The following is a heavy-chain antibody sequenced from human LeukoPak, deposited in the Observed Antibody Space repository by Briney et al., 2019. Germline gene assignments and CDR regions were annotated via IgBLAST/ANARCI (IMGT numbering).Heavy chain of an antibody. Sequence: HAGGSLRLSCAATGFTFNTYAMHWVRQAPGKGLEWVAAVWYDGSDTYYGNSVKGRFTMFRDNSKNTLYLQMNSLRGEDTAVYCCARGGSTWCYFDYWGQGTLVTVSS. V-gene: IGHV3-33*01. D-gene: IGHD6-13*01. CDR3: ARGGSTWCYFDY. J-gene: IGHJ4*02. CDR1: GFTFNTYA. CDR2: VWYDGSDT.